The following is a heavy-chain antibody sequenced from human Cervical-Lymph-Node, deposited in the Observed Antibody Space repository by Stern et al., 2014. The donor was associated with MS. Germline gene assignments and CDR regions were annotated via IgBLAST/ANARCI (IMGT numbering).Heavy chain of an antibody. CDR2: IFPNGKS. J-gene: IGHJ5*02. CDR3: ARDGLQAVARNWFDL. D-gene: IGHD6-19*01. V-gene: IGHV4-4*07. CDR1: GDSISSYY. Sequence: VQLEESGPGLVKPSETLSLTCTVSGDSISSYYWSWIRQPAGKGLEWIGRIFPNGKSNYNPSLKTRVTMSLDTSKNQFSLELSSVTAADTAVYYRARDGLQAVARNWFDLWGQGTLVTVSS.